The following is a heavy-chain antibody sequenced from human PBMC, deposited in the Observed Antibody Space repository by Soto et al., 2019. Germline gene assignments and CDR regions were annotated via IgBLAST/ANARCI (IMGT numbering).Heavy chain of an antibody. J-gene: IGHJ3*02. Sequence: QVQLVQSGAEVKKPGSSVKVSCKASGGTFSSYAISWVRQAPGQGLEWMGGIIPIFGTANYAQKFQGRVTLNAGQSTSTAYMELSSLRSEDTAVYYCARDPSRRDIRGSGIWGQGTMVTVSS. CDR2: IIPIFGTA. CDR1: GGTFSSYA. CDR3: ARDPSRRDIRGSGI. V-gene: IGHV1-69*01. D-gene: IGHD3-16*01.